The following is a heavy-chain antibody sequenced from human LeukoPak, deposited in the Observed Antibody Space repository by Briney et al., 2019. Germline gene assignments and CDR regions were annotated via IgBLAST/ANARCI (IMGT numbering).Heavy chain of an antibody. CDR3: ARLYYYYYFDY. Sequence: PSETLSLTCTVSGGSISSSNYYWGWTRQPPGKGLEWIGSIYYSGSTYYNPSLKSRVTISADTSKNQFSLKLTSVTAADTAVYYCARLYYYYYFDYWGQGTLVTVSS. J-gene: IGHJ4*02. CDR2: IYYSGST. D-gene: IGHD3-22*01. CDR1: GGSISSSNYY. V-gene: IGHV4-39*01.